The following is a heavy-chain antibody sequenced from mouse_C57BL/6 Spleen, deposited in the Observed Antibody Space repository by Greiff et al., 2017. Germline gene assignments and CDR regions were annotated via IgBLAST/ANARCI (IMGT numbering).Heavy chain of an antibody. CDR1: GFTFSSYA. D-gene: IGHD2-4*01. CDR2: ISDGGSYT. J-gene: IGHJ2*01. V-gene: IGHV5-4*01. CDR3: ARDPLNNDYGDYFDY. Sequence: DVKLQESGGGLVKPGGSLKLSCAASGFTFSSYAMSWVRQTPEKRLEWVATISDGGSYTYYPDNVKGRFTISRDNAKNNLYLQMSHLKSEDTAMYYCARDPLNNDYGDYFDYWGQGTTLTVSS.